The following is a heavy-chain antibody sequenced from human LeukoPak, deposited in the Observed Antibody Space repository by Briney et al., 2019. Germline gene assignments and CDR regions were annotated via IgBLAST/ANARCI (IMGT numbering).Heavy chain of an antibody. Sequence: SETLSLTCAVSGGSITSGGHSWSWIRQPPGKGLEWIGHIYQSESTYYNPSLKSRVTISVDRSKNQFSLELTSVTAADTAVYYCARGHSRLPPAAGWFDPWGQGTLVTVSS. J-gene: IGHJ5*02. V-gene: IGHV4-30-2*01. CDR2: IYQSEST. D-gene: IGHD2-2*01. CDR3: ARGHSRLPPAAGWFDP. CDR1: GGSITSGGHS.